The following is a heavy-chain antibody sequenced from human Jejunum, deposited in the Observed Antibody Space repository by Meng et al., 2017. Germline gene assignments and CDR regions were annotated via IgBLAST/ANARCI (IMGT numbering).Heavy chain of an antibody. V-gene: IGHV4-34*01. Sequence: SETLSLTCGIFGGPFSGYYWYWIRQPPGKGLEWIGEINHRGSTNYNPSLMGRVTISVDKSKNQFSLRLSSVTAADTAVYYCARGARPNWFDPWGQGSLVTVSS. D-gene: IGHD2-8*01. CDR1: GGPFSGYY. CDR3: ARGARPNWFDP. CDR2: INHRGST. J-gene: IGHJ5*02.